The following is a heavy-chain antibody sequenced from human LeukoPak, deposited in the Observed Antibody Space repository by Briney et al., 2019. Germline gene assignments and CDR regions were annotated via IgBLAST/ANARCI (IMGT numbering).Heavy chain of an antibody. J-gene: IGHJ6*03. D-gene: IGHD6-13*01. CDR1: GFTFFSYW. CDR2: IKQDGSDK. Sequence: GSLRLSCEASGFTFFSYWMSWVRQAPGKGLEWVANIKQDGSDKYYVDSVKGRFTISRDNAKNSLYLQMNSVGAEDTAVYYCARETYSSSWSAKFYYYYYMDVWGRGTTVTVSS. V-gene: IGHV3-7*01. CDR3: ARETYSSSWSAKFYYYYYMDV.